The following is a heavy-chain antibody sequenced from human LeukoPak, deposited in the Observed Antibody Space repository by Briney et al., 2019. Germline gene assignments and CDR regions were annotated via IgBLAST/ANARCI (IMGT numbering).Heavy chain of an antibody. J-gene: IGHJ3*02. CDR3: ARKKGGYYDSSGDAFDI. CDR1: GFTVSSNY. V-gene: IGHV3-53*01. Sequence: GGSLRLSCAASGFTVSSNYMSWVRQAPGKGLEWVSVIYSGGSTYYADSVKGRFTISRDNSKNTLYLQMNSLSAEDTAVYYCARKKGGYYDSSGDAFDIWGQGTMVTVSS. D-gene: IGHD3-22*01. CDR2: IYSGGST.